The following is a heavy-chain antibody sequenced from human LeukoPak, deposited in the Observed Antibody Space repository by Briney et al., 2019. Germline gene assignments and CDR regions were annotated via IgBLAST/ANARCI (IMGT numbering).Heavy chain of an antibody. Sequence: PSETLSLTCGVSGGSISSGGFSWSWIRQPPGKGLEWIGYIYYSGSTNYNPSLKSRVTISVDTSKNQFSLKLSSVTAADTAVYYCARHRGYYSDAFDIWGQGTMVTVSS. CDR2: IYYSGST. V-gene: IGHV4-61*08. CDR1: GGSISSGGFS. D-gene: IGHD3-22*01. J-gene: IGHJ3*02. CDR3: ARHRGYYSDAFDI.